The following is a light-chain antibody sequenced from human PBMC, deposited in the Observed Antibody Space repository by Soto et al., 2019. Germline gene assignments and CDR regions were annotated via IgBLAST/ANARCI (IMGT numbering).Light chain of an antibody. CDR2: DAS. V-gene: IGKV1-33*01. CDR3: QQYDNLPLT. J-gene: IGKJ4*01. CDR1: RSISSY. Sequence: DIQMTQSPSSLSSSVGDIFTITCRASRSISSYLNWYQQKPGKAPKLLIYDASNLETGVPSRFSGSGSGTDFTFTISSLQPEDIATYYCQQYDNLPLTFGGGTKVDIK.